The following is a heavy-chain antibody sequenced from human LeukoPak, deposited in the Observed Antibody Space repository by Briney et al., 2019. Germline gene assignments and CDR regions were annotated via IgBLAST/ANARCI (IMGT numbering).Heavy chain of an antibody. CDR1: GGSISSYY. CDR3: AREHPFWEAAAAATKTGGVVLGPQDY. CDR2: IYHSGST. D-gene: IGHD6-13*01. V-gene: IGHV4-38-2*02. Sequence: SETLSLTCTVSGGSISSYYWGWIRQPPGKGLEWIGSIYHSGSTYYNPSLKSRVTISVDTSKNQFSLKLSSVTAADTAVYYCAREHPFWEAAAAATKTGGVVLGPQDYWGQGTLVTVSS. J-gene: IGHJ4*02.